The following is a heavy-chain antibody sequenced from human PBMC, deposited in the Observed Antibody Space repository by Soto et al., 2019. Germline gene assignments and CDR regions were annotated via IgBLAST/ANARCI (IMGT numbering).Heavy chain of an antibody. CDR2: ISTTGGST. D-gene: IGHD3-10*01. J-gene: IGHJ4*02. Sequence: DVQLLESGGSLVQPGGSLRLSCAASGFTFNAYSLSWVRQAPGKGLEWVSAISTTGGSTYYADSVKGRFTTSRDNSQNTLSLPMSSLRAEDTAVYFCARPDGSTYSFRYWGQGTLVTVSS. CDR1: GFTFNAYS. V-gene: IGHV3-23*01. CDR3: ARPDGSTYSFRY.